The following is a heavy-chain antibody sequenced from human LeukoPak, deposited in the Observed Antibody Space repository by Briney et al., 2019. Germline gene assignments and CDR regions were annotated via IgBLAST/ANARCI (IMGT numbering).Heavy chain of an antibody. CDR2: ISSNGGST. V-gene: IGHV3-64*01. Sequence: GGSLRLSCAASGFTLSSYAMHWVRQAPGMGLEYVSGISSNGGSTYYSNSVKGRFTISRDNSKNTLYLQMNSLRAEDTAVYYCARTPAGNKSFDYWGQGTLVTVSS. J-gene: IGHJ4*02. D-gene: IGHD2-2*01. CDR3: ARTPAGNKSFDY. CDR1: GFTLSSYA.